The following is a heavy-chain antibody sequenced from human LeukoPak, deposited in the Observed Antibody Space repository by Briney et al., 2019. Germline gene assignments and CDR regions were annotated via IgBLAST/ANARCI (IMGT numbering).Heavy chain of an antibody. CDR2: INPNSGGT. CDR1: GYTFTGYY. V-gene: IGHV1-2*02. J-gene: IGHJ3*02. CDR3: ARGGYTRNPTGGGAFDI. D-gene: IGHD1-14*01. Sequence: ASVKVSCKASGYTFTGYYMHWVRQAPGQGLEWMGWINPNSGGTNYAQKFQGRVTMTRDTSISTAYMELSRLRSDDTAVYYCARGGYTRNPTGGGAFDIWGQGTMVTVSS.